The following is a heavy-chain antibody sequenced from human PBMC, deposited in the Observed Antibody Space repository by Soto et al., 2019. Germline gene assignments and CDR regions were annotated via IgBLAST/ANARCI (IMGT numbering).Heavy chain of an antibody. CDR1: GGPISSGGYS. Sequence: SETLSLTCVVSGGPISSGGYSWTWIRQPPGRGLEWIGYISQSGSADYNSSLKSRVTISVDTSKNQFSLRLSSVTAADTAVYYCARDRNGLGGIDFWGQGILVTVSS. D-gene: IGHD1-1*01. CDR3: ARDRNGLGGIDF. CDR2: ISQSGSA. J-gene: IGHJ4*02. V-gene: IGHV4-30-2*01.